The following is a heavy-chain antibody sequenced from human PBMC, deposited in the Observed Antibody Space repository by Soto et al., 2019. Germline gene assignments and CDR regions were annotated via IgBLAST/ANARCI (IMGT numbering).Heavy chain of an antibody. D-gene: IGHD5-12*01. CDR3: ARDGGRIVATTNDY. CDR2: ISTYNGNT. V-gene: IGHV1-18*01. CDR1: GYTFTSYG. J-gene: IGHJ4*02. Sequence: ASVKVSCKASGYTFTSYGISWVRQAPGQGLEWMGWISTYNGNTNYAQKLQGRVTMTTDTSTSTAYMELRSLRSDDTAVYYCARDGGRIVATTNDYWGQGTLVTVSS.